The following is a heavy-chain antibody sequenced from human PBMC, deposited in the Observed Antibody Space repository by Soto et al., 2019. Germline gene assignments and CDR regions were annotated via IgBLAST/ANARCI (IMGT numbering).Heavy chain of an antibody. CDR1: VGSIGSYF. Sequence: SETLSLTCTVSVGSIGSYFDIWVRQPPGKGLEWIGSVYYTGTTDYNPSLKSRVTISVDTSKTQFSLNLRSVTAADTAVYYCARDLAAVPRAFDYWGRGTLVTVSS. D-gene: IGHD6-13*01. CDR2: VYYTGTT. CDR3: ARDLAAVPRAFDY. V-gene: IGHV4-59*01. J-gene: IGHJ4*02.